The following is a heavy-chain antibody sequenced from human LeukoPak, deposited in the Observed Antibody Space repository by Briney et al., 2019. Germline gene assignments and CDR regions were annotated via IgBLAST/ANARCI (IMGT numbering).Heavy chain of an antibody. D-gene: IGHD6-13*01. CDR2: ISGGGGST. J-gene: IGHJ4*02. Sequence: TGGSLRLSCAASGFTFNNYAMSWVRQAPGKGLEWVSAISGGGGSTYYADSVKGRFTISRDNSKNTLYLQMNSLRAEDTAVYYCGREYSDSRYFDYWGQGTLVTVSS. CDR3: GREYSDSRYFDY. V-gene: IGHV3-23*01. CDR1: GFTFNNYA.